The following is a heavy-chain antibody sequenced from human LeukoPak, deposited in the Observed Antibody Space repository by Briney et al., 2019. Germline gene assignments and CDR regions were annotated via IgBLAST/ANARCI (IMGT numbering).Heavy chain of an antibody. CDR1: GFASSTYA. J-gene: IGHJ4*02. CDR2: ISGSGDRT. CDR3: AKERTSEGYFDY. D-gene: IGHD2-2*01. V-gene: IGHV3-23*01. Sequence: PGGSLRLSCAASGFASSTYAMSWVRQAPGKGLEWVSAISGSGDRTYYTDSVKGRFSISRDNSKNTLYLQMNSLRAEDTAVYYCAKERTSEGYFDYWGQGTLVTVSS.